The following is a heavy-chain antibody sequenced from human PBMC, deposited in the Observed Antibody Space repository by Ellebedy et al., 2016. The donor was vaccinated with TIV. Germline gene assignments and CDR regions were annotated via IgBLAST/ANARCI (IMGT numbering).Heavy chain of an antibody. Sequence: SETLSLXCTVSGYSISSGYYWGWIRQPPGKGLEWIGSIYHSGSTYYNPSLKSRVTISVDTSKNQFSLKLSSVTAADTAVYYCARDDRIQPFDYWGQGTLVTVSS. CDR2: IYHSGST. V-gene: IGHV4-38-2*02. D-gene: IGHD5-18*01. J-gene: IGHJ4*02. CDR3: ARDDRIQPFDY. CDR1: GYSISSGYY.